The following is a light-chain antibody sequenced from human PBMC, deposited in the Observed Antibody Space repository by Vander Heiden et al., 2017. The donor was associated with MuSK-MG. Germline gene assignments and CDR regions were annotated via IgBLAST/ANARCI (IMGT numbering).Light chain of an antibody. CDR1: QSVSSNY. J-gene: IGKJ1*01. Sequence: EIVLTQSPGTLSLSPGERATLSCRASQSVSSNYLAWYQQKPGQAPRLLIYDASDRATGLPDRLSGSGSGTDFTLTISIREPEDFAVYYCQQYGSSPQTLGNGTKVKSN. CDR2: DAS. CDR3: QQYGSSPQT. V-gene: IGKV3-20*01.